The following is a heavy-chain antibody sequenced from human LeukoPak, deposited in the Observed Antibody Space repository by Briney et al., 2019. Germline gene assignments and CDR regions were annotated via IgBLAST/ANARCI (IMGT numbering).Heavy chain of an antibody. V-gene: IGHV3-33*01. D-gene: IGHD2-2*02. J-gene: IGHJ3*02. CDR1: GFTFSSYG. CDR3: ARDALDIVVVPAAIWAPHHDAFDI. Sequence: GGSLRLSCAASGFTFSSYGMHWVRQARGKGLEWVAVIWYDGSNKYYADSVKGRFTISRDNSKNTLYLQMNSLRAEDTAVYYCARDALDIVVVPAAIWAPHHDAFDIWGQGTMVTVSS. CDR2: IWYDGSNK.